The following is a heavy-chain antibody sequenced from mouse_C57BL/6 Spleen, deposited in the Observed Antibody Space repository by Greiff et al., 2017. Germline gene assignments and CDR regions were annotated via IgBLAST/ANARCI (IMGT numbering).Heavy chain of an antibody. J-gene: IGHJ2*01. CDR2: IYPGSGNT. Sequence: QVQLQQSGAELVRPGASVKLSCKASGYTFTDYYINWVKQRPGQGLEWIARIYPGSGNTYYNEKFKGKATLTAEKSSSTAYMQLSSLTSEDSAVYFCARYSSGLFVYWGQGTTLTVSS. CDR1: GYTFTDYY. D-gene: IGHD3-2*02. V-gene: IGHV1-76*01. CDR3: ARYSSGLFVY.